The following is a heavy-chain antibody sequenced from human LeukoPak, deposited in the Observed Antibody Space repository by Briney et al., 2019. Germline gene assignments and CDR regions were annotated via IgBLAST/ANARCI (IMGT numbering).Heavy chain of an antibody. Sequence: ASVKVSCKASGYTFTSYYMHWVRQAPEQGLEWMGWINTNTGNPTYAQGFTGRFVFSLDTSVSTAYLQISSLKAEDTAVYYCARVGCSGSYESCYAFDIWGQGTMVTVSS. CDR3: ARVGCSGSYESCYAFDI. J-gene: IGHJ3*02. D-gene: IGHD1-26*01. V-gene: IGHV7-4-1*02. CDR2: INTNTGNP. CDR1: GYTFTSYY.